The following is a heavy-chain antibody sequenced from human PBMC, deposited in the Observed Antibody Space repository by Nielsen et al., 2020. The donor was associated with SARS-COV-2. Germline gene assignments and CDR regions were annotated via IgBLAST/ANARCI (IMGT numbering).Heavy chain of an antibody. CDR1: GFSLSTSGVG. CDR2: IYWDDDK. D-gene: IGHD6-13*01. CDR3: AHSKAAGYPNWFDP. J-gene: IGHJ5*02. Sequence: SGPTLVKPTQTLTLTCTFSGFSLSTSGVGVGWIRQPPGKALEWLALIYWDDDKRYSPSLKSRLTITKDTPKNQVVLTMTNMDPVDTATYYCAHSKAAGYPNWFDPWGQGTLVTVSS. V-gene: IGHV2-5*02.